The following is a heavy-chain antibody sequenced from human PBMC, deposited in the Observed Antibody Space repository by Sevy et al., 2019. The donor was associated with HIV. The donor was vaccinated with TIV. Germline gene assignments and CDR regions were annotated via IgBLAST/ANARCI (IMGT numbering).Heavy chain of an antibody. CDR2: ISSSSSYI. CDR3: ARNDWTFDAFDI. V-gene: IGHV3-21*01. D-gene: IGHD3-9*01. Sequence: GSLRLSCAASGFTFSSYSMNWVRQAPGKGLEWVSSISSSSSYIYYADSVKGRFTISRDNAKNSLYLQMNSLRAEDTAVYYCARNDWTFDAFDIWGQGTMVTVSS. J-gene: IGHJ3*02. CDR1: GFTFSSYS.